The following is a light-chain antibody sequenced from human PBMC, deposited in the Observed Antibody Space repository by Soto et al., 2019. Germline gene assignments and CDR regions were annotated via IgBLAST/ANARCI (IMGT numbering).Light chain of an antibody. J-gene: IGLJ3*02. CDR2: LNSDGSH. Sequence: QPVLTQSPSASASLGASVKLTFTLSSGHSSYAIAWHQQQPEKGPRYLMKLNSDGSHSKGDGIPDRFSGSSSGAERYLTISCLQSEDEADYYCQTWGTGPWVFGGGTKLTVL. V-gene: IGLV4-69*01. CDR1: SGHSSYA. CDR3: QTWGTGPWV.